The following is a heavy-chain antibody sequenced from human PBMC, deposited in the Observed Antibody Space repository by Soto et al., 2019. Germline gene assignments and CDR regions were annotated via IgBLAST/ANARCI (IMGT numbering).Heavy chain of an antibody. Sequence: QVQLVQSGAEVKKPGASVKVSCKASGYNFGDYYIHWVRQAPGQGPQWMGWIIPNSGVTKFAENFRGRVSMTSDTSLNTAYLELMRLKSDDTAIYYCARDGGVAAIYGMDVWGQGTTVIVSS. CDR3: ARDGGVAAIYGMDV. V-gene: IGHV1-2*02. CDR1: GYNFGDYY. J-gene: IGHJ6*02. D-gene: IGHD2-15*01. CDR2: IIPNSGVT.